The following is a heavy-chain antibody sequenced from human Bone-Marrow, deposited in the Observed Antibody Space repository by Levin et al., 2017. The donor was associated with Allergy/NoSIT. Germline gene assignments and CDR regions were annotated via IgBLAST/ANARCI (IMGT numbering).Heavy chain of an antibody. Sequence: LSLTCAASGFTFSSYAMSWVRQAPGKGLEWVSAISGSGGSTYYADSVKGRFTISRDNSKNTLYLQMNSLRAEDTAVYYCAKDMITGTTSPIIFQHWGQGTLVTVSS. D-gene: IGHD1-7*01. CDR1: GFTFSSYA. J-gene: IGHJ1*01. V-gene: IGHV3-23*01. CDR3: AKDMITGTTSPIIFQH. CDR2: ISGSGGST.